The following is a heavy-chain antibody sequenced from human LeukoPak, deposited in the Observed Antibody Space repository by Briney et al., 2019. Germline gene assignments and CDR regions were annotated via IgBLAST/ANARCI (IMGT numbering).Heavy chain of an antibody. CDR1: GYTFTGYY. D-gene: IGHD3-10*01. Sequence: ASVKVSCKASGYTFTGYYMHWVRQAPGQGLEWMGWISAYNGNTNYAQKLQGRVTMTTDTSTSTAYMELRSLRSDDTAVYYCARVIYSGSFDYWGQGTLVTVSS. CDR3: ARVIYSGSFDY. CDR2: ISAYNGNT. J-gene: IGHJ4*02. V-gene: IGHV1-18*04.